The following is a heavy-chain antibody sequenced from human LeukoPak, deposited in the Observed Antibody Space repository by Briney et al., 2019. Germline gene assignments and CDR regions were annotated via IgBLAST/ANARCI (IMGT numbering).Heavy chain of an antibody. CDR2: INPSGGST. D-gene: IGHD3-22*01. CDR3: ARDFSQYYYDSSGAFDP. J-gene: IGHJ5*02. CDR1: GGTFSSYA. V-gene: IGHV1-46*01. Sequence: ASVKVSCKASGGTFSSYAISWVRQAPGLGLEWMGIINPSGGSTSYAQKFQGRVTMTRDTSTSTVYMELSSLRSEDTAVYYCARDFSQYYYDSSGAFDPWGQGTLVTVSS.